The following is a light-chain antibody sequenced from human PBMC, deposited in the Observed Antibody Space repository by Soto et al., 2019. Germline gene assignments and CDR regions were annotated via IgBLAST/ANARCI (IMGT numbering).Light chain of an antibody. J-gene: IGKJ1*01. Sequence: EIVMTQSPATLSVSPGERATLSCRATQNLGSGYLAWYQQKPGQAPRILIYAASTRATGIPARFSGSGSGTDLTLTISSLQSEDFAVYYCQQYYDWPWTFGQGTKVDIK. V-gene: IGKV3-15*01. CDR1: QNLGSGY. CDR2: AAS. CDR3: QQYYDWPWT.